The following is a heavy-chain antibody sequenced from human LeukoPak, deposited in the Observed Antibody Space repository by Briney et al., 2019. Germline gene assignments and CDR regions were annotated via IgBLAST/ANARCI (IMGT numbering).Heavy chain of an antibody. CDR2: INPNSGDT. J-gene: IGHJ4*02. CDR3: AREGNCGGDCYNPTL. CDR1: GYIFTGYY. D-gene: IGHD2-21*02. V-gene: IGHV1-2*02. Sequence: ASVKVSFKTSGYIFTGYYIYWVRQAPGQGLEWMGWINPNSGDTNCTQRFQGRVTMNRDTSISTAYMELSMLTSDDTAVYYCAREGNCGGDCYNPTLWGQGTLVTVSS.